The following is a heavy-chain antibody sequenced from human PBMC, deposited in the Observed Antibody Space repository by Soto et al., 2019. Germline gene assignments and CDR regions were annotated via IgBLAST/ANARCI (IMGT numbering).Heavy chain of an antibody. V-gene: IGHV3-30*18. D-gene: IGHD5-18*01. CDR3: AKVGDTAMATWNWYFDL. CDR1: GFTFSSYG. J-gene: IGHJ2*01. CDR2: ISYDGSNK. Sequence: QVQLVESGGGVVQPGRSLRLSCAASGFTFSSYGMHWVRQAPGKGLEWVAVISYDGSNKYYADSVKGRFTISRDNSKNTLYLKMNSLRDEDTAVYYCAKVGDTAMATWNWYFDLWGRGTLVTVSS.